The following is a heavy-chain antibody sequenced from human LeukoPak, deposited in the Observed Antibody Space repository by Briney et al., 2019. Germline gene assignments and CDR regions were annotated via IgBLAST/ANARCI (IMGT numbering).Heavy chain of an antibody. D-gene: IGHD2-2*03. V-gene: IGHV4-39*07. CDR3: ARGAVDIVVVPAAPPYYYYMDV. CDR2: IYHSGST. Sequence: SETLSLTCAVSGGSISSGGYYWGWIRQPPGKGLEWIGSIYHSGSTYYNPSLKSRVTISVDTSKNQFSLKLSSVTAADTAVYYCARGAVDIVVVPAAPPYYYYMDVWGKGTTVTVSS. J-gene: IGHJ6*03. CDR1: GGSISSGGYY.